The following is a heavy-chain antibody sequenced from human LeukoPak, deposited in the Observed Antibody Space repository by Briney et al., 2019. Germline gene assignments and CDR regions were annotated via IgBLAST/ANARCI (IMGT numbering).Heavy chain of an antibody. J-gene: IGHJ4*02. V-gene: IGHV3-30*02. Sequence: GGSLRLSCAASGFTFSSYGMHWVRQAPGKGLEWVAFIRYDGSNKYYADSVKGRFTISRDNSKNTLYLQMNSLRAEDTAVYYCAKKLTITDRYYFDYWGQGTLVTVSS. D-gene: IGHD5-12*01. CDR3: AKKLTITDRYYFDY. CDR1: GFTFSSYG. CDR2: IRYDGSNK.